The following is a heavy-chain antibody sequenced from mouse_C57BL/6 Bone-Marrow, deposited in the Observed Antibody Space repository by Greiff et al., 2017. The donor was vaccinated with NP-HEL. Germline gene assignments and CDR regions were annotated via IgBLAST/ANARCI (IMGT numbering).Heavy chain of an antibody. Sequence: VKLQESGAELARPGASVKLSCKASGYTFTSYGISWVKQRTGQGLEWIGEIYPRSGNTYYNEKFKGKATLTADKSSSTAYMELRSLTSEDSAVYFCARRSIDYYGSSLFAYWGQGTLVTVSA. CDR1: GYTFTSYG. D-gene: IGHD1-1*01. J-gene: IGHJ3*01. V-gene: IGHV1-81*01. CDR3: ARRSIDYYGSSLFAY. CDR2: IYPRSGNT.